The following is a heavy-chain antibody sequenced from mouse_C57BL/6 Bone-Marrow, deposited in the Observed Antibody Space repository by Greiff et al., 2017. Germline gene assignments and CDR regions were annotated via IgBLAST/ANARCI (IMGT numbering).Heavy chain of an antibody. V-gene: IGHV1-64*01. J-gene: IGHJ1*03. CDR2: IHPNSGST. CDR3: ARKDYYGSHWYFDV. CDR1: GYTFTSYW. Sequence: QVQLQQSGAELVKPGASVKLSCKASGYTFTSYWMHWVKQRPGQGLEWIGMIHPNSGSTNYNEKFKSKATLTVDKSSSTAYMQLSSLTSEDSAVYYCARKDYYGSHWYFDVWGTGTTVTVSS. D-gene: IGHD1-1*01.